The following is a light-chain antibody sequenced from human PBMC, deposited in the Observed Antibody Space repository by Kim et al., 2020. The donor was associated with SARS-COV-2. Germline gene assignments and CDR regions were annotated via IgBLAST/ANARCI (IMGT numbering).Light chain of an antibody. V-gene: IGLV2-23*02. CDR3: CSYTGSSTV. Sequence: ALTQPASVSGSPGQSITISCTGSSSDVGSYNFVSWYQQYPGKAPKLMIYEVSKRPSGVSNRFSGSKSGNTASLTISGLQAEDEADYYCCSYTGSSTVFGGGTQLTVL. J-gene: IGLJ2*01. CDR2: EVS. CDR1: SSDVGSYNF.